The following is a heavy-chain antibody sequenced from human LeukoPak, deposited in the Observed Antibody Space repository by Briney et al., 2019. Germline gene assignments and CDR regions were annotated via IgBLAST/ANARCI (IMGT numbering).Heavy chain of an antibody. CDR3: ARVPVYYDSSGYYETTEGFDY. D-gene: IGHD3-22*01. CDR1: GGSISSYY. CDR2: IYYSGST. Sequence: PSETLSLTCTVSGGSISSYYWSWIRQPPGKGLEWIGYIYYSGSTNYNPSLKSRVTISVDTSKNQFSLKLSSVTAADTAVYYCARVPVYYDSSGYYETTEGFDYWGQGTLVTVSS. J-gene: IGHJ4*02. V-gene: IGHV4-59*01.